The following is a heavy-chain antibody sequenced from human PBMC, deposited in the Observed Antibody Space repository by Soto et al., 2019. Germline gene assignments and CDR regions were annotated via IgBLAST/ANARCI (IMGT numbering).Heavy chain of an antibody. CDR3: ARGRTTIFGVVPNNWFDP. V-gene: IGHV4-4*07. CDR2: IYTSGST. CDR1: GGSISSYY. D-gene: IGHD3-3*01. Sequence: SETLSLTCTVSGGSISSYYWSWIRQPAGKGLEWIGRIYTSGSTNYNPSLKSRVTMSVDTSKNQFSLKLSSVTAADTAVYYCARGRTTIFGVVPNNWFDPWGQGTLVTVSS. J-gene: IGHJ5*02.